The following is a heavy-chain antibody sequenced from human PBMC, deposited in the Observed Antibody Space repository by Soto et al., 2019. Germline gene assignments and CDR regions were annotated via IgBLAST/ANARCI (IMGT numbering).Heavy chain of an antibody. CDR1: GYTFTSYA. CDR3: AREQSGEIMTMTDAFDI. J-gene: IGHJ3*02. V-gene: IGHV1-3*01. CDR2: INAGNGNT. D-gene: IGHD3-16*01. Sequence: QVQLVQSGAEVQKPGASVKVSCKASGYTFTSYAIHWVRQAPGPRLEWMGWINAGNGNTQYSQKFQGRVTITRDTSPGIAYMEVSSLRSEDTALDYCAREQSGEIMTMTDAFDIWGQGTMVTVSS.